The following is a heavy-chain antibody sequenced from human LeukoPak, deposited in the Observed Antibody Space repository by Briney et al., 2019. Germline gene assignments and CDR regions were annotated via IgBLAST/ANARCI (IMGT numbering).Heavy chain of an antibody. CDR1: GYTFTSYG. V-gene: IGHV1-69*13. J-gene: IGHJ6*02. Sequence: SVKVSCKASGYTFTSYGISWVRQAPGQGLEWMGGIIPIFGTANYAQKFQGRVTITADESTSTAYMELSSLRSEDTAVYYCARAGSYSGSYWRYYYYGMDVWGQGTTVTVSS. CDR3: ARAGSYSGSYWRYYYYGMDV. D-gene: IGHD1-26*01. CDR2: IIPIFGTA.